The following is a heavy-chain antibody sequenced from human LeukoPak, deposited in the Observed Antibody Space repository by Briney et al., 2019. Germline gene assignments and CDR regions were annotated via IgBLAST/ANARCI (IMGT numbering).Heavy chain of an antibody. CDR3: ARAAIPYGMDV. D-gene: IGHD2-2*02. Sequence: ASVKVSCKASGFTFTSYAISWVRQAPGQGLEWMGGIIPIFGTANYAQKFQGRVTITTDESTSTAYMELSSLRSEDTAVYYCARAAIPYGMDVWGQGTTVTVSS. J-gene: IGHJ6*02. CDR2: IIPIFGTA. CDR1: GFTFTSYA. V-gene: IGHV1-69*05.